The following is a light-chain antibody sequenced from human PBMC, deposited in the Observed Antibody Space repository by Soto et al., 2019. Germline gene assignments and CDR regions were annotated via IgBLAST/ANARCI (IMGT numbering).Light chain of an antibody. J-gene: IGLJ1*01. CDR1: SSDVGGYNY. V-gene: IGLV2-14*01. CDR3: SPYTSSSTLGV. CDR2: EVS. Sequence: QSALTQPASVSGSPGQSITISCTGTSSDVGGYNYVSWYQQHPGKAPKLMIYEVSNRPSGVSNRFSGSKSGNTASLTISGLQAEDEADYYCSPYTSSSTLGVFGTGTKPTVL.